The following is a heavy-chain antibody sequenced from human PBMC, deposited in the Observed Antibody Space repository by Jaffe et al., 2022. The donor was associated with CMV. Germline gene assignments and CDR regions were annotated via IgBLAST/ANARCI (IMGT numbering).Heavy chain of an antibody. CDR3: AKDPVLYSSGWHHIDY. J-gene: IGHJ4*02. D-gene: IGHD6-19*01. V-gene: IGHV3-23*01. CDR2: ISGSGGST. Sequence: EVQLLESGGGLVQPGGSLRLSCAASGFTFSSYAMSWVRQAPGKGLEWVSAISGSGGSTYYADSVKGRFTISRDNSKNTLYLQMNSLRAEDTAVYYCAKDPVLYSSGWHHIDYWGQGTLVTVSS. CDR1: GFTFSSYA.